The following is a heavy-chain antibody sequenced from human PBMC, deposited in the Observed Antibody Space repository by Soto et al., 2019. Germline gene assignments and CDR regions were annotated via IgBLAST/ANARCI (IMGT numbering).Heavy chain of an antibody. CDR1: GFTFSSYA. V-gene: IGHV3-30-3*01. D-gene: IGHD4-17*01. CDR2: ISYDGSNK. Sequence: SGGSLRLSCAASGFTFSSYAMHWVRQAPGKGLEWVAVISYDGSNKYYADSVKGRFTISRDNSKNTLYLQMNSLRAEDTAVYYCARDSTPHDYGDYEVLDYWGQGTLVTVSS. J-gene: IGHJ4*02. CDR3: ARDSTPHDYGDYEVLDY.